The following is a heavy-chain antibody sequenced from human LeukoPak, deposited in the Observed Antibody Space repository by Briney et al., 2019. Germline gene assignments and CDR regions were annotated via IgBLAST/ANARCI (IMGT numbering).Heavy chain of an antibody. Sequence: PGGSLRLSCAASGFTFSSYGMHWVRQAPGKGLEWVAVIWYDGNNKYYADSVKGRFTISRDNSKNTLYLQMNSLRAEDTAVYYCAKAGLLWFGELNYWGQGTLVTVSS. CDR2: IWYDGNNK. J-gene: IGHJ4*02. V-gene: IGHV3-30*02. CDR3: AKAGLLWFGELNY. CDR1: GFTFSSYG. D-gene: IGHD3-10*01.